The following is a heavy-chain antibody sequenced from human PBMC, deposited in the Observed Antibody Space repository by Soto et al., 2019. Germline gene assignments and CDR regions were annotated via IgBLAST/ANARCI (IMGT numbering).Heavy chain of an antibody. CDR3: ERPVRSGSGAIFRVVPRRWSNWFDP. CDR2: INHSGST. Sequence: SETLSLTCAVYGGSFSGYYWSWIRQPPGKGLEWIGEINHSGSTNYNPSLKSRVTISVDTSKNQFSRKLSSVTAADTAVYYCERPVRSGSGAIFRVVPRRWSNWFDPWGQGTLVTVSS. CDR1: GGSFSGYY. D-gene: IGHD3-3*01. J-gene: IGHJ5*02. V-gene: IGHV4-34*01.